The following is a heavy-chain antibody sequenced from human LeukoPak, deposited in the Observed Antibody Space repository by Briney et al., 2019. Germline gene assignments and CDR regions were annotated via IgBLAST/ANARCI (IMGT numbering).Heavy chain of an antibody. D-gene: IGHD3-22*01. CDR1: GFTFDDYA. CDR3: ARGNYYDSSGYYRYAFDI. V-gene: IGHV3-9*01. J-gene: IGHJ3*02. CDR2: ISWNSGSI. Sequence: GGSLRLSCAASGFTFDDYAMHWVRQAPGKGLEWVSGISWNSGSIGYADSVKGRFTISRDNAKNSLYLQMSSLRVEDTAVYYCARGNYYDSSGYYRYAFDIWGPGTLVTVSS.